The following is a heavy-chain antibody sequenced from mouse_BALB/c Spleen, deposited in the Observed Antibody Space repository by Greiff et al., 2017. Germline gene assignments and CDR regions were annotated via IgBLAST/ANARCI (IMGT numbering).Heavy chain of an antibody. CDR1: GYTFTSYW. J-gene: IGHJ4*01. D-gene: IGHD1-1*01. CDR2: IYPGDGDT. V-gene: IGHV1-87*01. CDR3: ARYGRAMDY. Sequence: QVQLQQSGAELARPGASVKLSCKASGYTFTSYWMQWVKQRPGQGLEWIGAIYPGDGDTRYTQKFKGKATLTADKSSSTAYMQLSSLASEDSAVYYCARYGRAMDYWGQGTSVTVSS.